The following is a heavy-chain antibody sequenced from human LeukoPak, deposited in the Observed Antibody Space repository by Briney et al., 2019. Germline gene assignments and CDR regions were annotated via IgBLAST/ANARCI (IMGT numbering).Heavy chain of an antibody. CDR3: ARDRVGATGG. Sequence: PGGSLRLSCAASGFTFSSYSMNWVRQAPGKGLEWVSSISSSSSYIYYADSVRGRFTISRDNAKNSLYLQMNSLRAEDTAVYYCARDRVGATGGWGQGTLVTVSS. D-gene: IGHD1-26*01. CDR2: ISSSSSYI. V-gene: IGHV3-21*01. J-gene: IGHJ4*02. CDR1: GFTFSSYS.